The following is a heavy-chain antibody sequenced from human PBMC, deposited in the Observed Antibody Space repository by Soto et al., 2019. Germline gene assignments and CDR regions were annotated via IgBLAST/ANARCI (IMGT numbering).Heavy chain of an antibody. CDR1: GFTFSSYA. Sequence: CLRLSCAASGFTFSSYAMSWVRQAPGKGLEWVSSISSSSSYIYYADSVKGRFTISRDNAKNSLYLQMNSLRAEDTAVYYCARDPPNYCGMDVWGQGTTVTVS. CDR2: ISSSSSYI. V-gene: IGHV3-21*01. J-gene: IGHJ6*02. CDR3: ARDPPNYCGMDV.